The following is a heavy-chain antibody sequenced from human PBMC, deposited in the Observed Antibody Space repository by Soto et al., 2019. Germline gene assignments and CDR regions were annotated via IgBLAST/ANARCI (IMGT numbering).Heavy chain of an antibody. Sequence: QVQLVESGGGVVQPGRSLRLSCAASAFTFRSYTMHWVRQAPGKGLEWVATISYDGSKTNYADSVRGRFTISRDNSKSTLCLQMDSLRPEDTAVYSCARDRDSSYFPPPYYFDSWGQGTLVTVSS. V-gene: IGHV3-30*04. CDR2: ISYDGSKT. CDR3: ARDRDSSYFPPPYYFDS. CDR1: AFTFRSYT. D-gene: IGHD4-4*01. J-gene: IGHJ4*02.